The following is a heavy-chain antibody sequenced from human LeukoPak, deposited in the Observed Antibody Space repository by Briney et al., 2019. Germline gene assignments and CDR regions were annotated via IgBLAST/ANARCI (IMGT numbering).Heavy chain of an antibody. J-gene: IGHJ6*03. Sequence: PGGTLRLSCAASGFTFSSYGMIWVRQAPGKGLEWVSAISGSGGSTYYADSVKGRFTISRDNPKNTLYLQMNSLRAEDTAVYSCAKGGGSSYYYYMDVWGKGTTVTISS. D-gene: IGHD6-13*01. CDR2: ISGSGGST. CDR3: AKGGGSSYYYYMDV. V-gene: IGHV3-23*01. CDR1: GFTFSSYG.